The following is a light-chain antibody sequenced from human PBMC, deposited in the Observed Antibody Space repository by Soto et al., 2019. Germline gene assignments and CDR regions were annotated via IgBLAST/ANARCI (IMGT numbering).Light chain of an antibody. Sequence: EIVMTQSPVTLSVSPGGGATLSCRASQSAGTNLAWYQQQPGQPPRLLIYGASIRATGVPGRFSGSGSGTEFTLTISSLQSEDFAVYYCQQYASWPLTFGGGTKVEI. V-gene: IGKV3-15*01. CDR3: QQYASWPLT. CDR1: QSAGTN. CDR2: GAS. J-gene: IGKJ4*01.